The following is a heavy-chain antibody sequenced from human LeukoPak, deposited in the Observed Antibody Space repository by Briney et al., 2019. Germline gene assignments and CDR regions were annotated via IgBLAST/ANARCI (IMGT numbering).Heavy chain of an antibody. CDR3: AKAKSVSSSARYYYYYGMDV. CDR1: GFTFSSYA. CDR2: ISGSGGST. D-gene: IGHD6-6*01. Sequence: GGSLRLSCAASGFTFSSYAMSWVRQAPGKGLEWVSAISGSGGSTYYADSVKGRFTISRDNSKNMLYLQMDSLRAEDTAVYYCAKAKSVSSSARYYYYYGMDVWGQGTTVTVSS. J-gene: IGHJ6*02. V-gene: IGHV3-23*01.